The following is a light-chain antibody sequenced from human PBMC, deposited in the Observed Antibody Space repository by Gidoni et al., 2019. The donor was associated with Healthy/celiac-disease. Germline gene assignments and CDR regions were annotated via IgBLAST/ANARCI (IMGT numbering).Light chain of an antibody. V-gene: IGKV1-39*01. CDR3: QQSYSTPHT. J-gene: IGKJ1*01. Sequence: IQMTQSPSYLSASVGDRVNITCRASQSISSYLNWYQQKPGKATKLLIYAASSLHSGVPSRFSGSGSGTDFTLTISSLQPEDFATYYCQQSYSTPHTFGQGTKVEIK. CDR1: QSISSY. CDR2: AAS.